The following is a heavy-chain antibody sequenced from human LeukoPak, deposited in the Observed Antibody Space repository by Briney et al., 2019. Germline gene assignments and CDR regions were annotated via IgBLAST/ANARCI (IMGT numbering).Heavy chain of an antibody. J-gene: IGHJ4*02. V-gene: IGHV4-39*01. CDR3: ASGPRPFDY. Sequence: SETLSLTCSVSGGPISRSSYYWGWTRQPPGKGLEWIGSIYYSGSTYYNPSLKSRVTISVDTSKNQFSLKLSSVTAADTAVYYCASGPRPFDYWGQGTLVTVSS. CDR2: IYYSGST. CDR1: GGPISRSSYY.